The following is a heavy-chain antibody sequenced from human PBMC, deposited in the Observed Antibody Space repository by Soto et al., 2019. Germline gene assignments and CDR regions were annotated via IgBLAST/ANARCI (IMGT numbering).Heavy chain of an antibody. D-gene: IGHD6-13*01. CDR3: ARDRPFQEQQLVLPGAFDI. J-gene: IGHJ3*02. Sequence: SETLSLTCTVSGGSISSYYWSWIRQPPGKGLEWIGYIYYSGSTNYNPSLKSRVTISVDTSKNQFSLKLSSVTAADTAVYYCARDRPFQEQQLVLPGAFDIWGQGTMVTVSS. V-gene: IGHV4-59*01. CDR2: IYYSGST. CDR1: GGSISSYY.